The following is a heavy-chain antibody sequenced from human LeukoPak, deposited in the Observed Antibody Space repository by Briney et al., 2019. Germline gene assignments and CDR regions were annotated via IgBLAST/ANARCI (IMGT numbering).Heavy chain of an antibody. CDR2: MNQDGSEK. CDR3: AKYYYDTSGYYPFDY. V-gene: IGHV3-7*01. D-gene: IGHD3-22*01. Sequence: GGSLRLSCAASGFTFRDYWMSCVRQAPGKGLEWVANMNQDGSEKYYVDSVKGRFTISRDNAKSSLYLQLNSLRAEDTAVCYCAKYYYDTSGYYPFDYWGQGNLVTVSS. CDR1: GFTFRDYW. J-gene: IGHJ4*02.